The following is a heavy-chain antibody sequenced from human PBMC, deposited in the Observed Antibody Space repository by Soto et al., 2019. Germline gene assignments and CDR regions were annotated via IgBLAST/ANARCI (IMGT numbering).Heavy chain of an antibody. Sequence: PSETLSLTCTVSGGSISSYYWSWIRQPPGKGLEWIGYIYYSGSTNYNPSLKSRVTISVDTSKNQFSLKLSSVTAADTAVYCCARTPMVRGVISQDFDYWGQGTLVTVSS. CDR1: GGSISSYY. CDR2: IYYSGST. J-gene: IGHJ4*02. D-gene: IGHD3-10*01. CDR3: ARTPMVRGVISQDFDY. V-gene: IGHV4-59*01.